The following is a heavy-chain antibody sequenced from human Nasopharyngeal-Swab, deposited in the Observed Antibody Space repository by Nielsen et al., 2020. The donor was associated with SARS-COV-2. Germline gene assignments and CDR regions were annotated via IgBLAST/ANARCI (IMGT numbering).Heavy chain of an antibody. J-gene: IGHJ6*02. V-gene: IGHV4-30-2*01. Sequence: VRQAPGKGLEWLGYIYHSGSTYYNPSLKSRVTISVDRSKNQFSLKLSSVTAADTAVYYCARERWERRGGGKMGMDVWGQGTTVTVSS. CDR3: ARERWERRGGGKMGMDV. D-gene: IGHD1-26*01. CDR2: IYHSGST.